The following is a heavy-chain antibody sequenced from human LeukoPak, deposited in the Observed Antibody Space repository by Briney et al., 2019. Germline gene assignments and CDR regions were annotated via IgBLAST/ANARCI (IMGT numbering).Heavy chain of an antibody. CDR2: IYYSGST. Sequence: SETLSLTCTVSGGSVSSGSYYWGWIRQPPGKGLEWIGYIYYSGSTNYNPSLKSRVTISVDTSKNQFSLKLSSVTAADTAVYYCAREYCSGGSCYSHAFDIWGQGTMVTVSS. D-gene: IGHD2-15*01. CDR1: GGSVSSGSYY. J-gene: IGHJ3*02. V-gene: IGHV4-61*01. CDR3: AREYCSGGSCYSHAFDI.